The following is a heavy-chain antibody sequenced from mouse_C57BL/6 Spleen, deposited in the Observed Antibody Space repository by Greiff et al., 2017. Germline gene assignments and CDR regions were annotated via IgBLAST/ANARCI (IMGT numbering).Heavy chain of an antibody. J-gene: IGHJ3*01. V-gene: IGHV1-53*01. CDR1: GYTFSSYW. Sequence: QVQLQQSGTELVKPGASVKLSCKASGYTFSSYWMHWVTQRPGQGLEWIGKINPSDGGTNYTEKFKGKATLTADKSSSTAYLQLSSLTSEDSAVYYCARHLIVDPSFAYWGQGTLLTVSA. CDR2: INPSDGGT. CDR3: ARHLIVDPSFAY.